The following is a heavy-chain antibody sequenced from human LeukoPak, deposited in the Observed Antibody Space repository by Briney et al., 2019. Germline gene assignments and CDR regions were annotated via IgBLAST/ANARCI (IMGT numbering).Heavy chain of an antibody. CDR3: ARTGYCSSASCSVVKQWLVRVYFDY. D-gene: IGHD2-2*01. V-gene: IGHV4-39*01. CDR1: GGSISSSYYY. CDR2: IYSSGST. J-gene: IGHJ4*02. Sequence: PSETLSLTCTVSGGSISSSYYYWGWIRQPPGKGLEWIGSIYSSGSTYYNPSLKSRVTISVDTSKNQFSLVLNSVTAADTAVYYCARTGYCSSASCSVVKQWLVRVYFDYWGQGTLVTVSS.